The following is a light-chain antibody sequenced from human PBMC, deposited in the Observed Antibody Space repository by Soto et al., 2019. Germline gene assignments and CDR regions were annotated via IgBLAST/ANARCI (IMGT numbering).Light chain of an antibody. V-gene: IGKV1-17*01. CDR3: LQHNSTPFT. CDR2: LAS. CDR1: QGISDD. J-gene: IGKJ3*01. Sequence: DIQMTQSPSSLSASVGDRVTITCRASQGISDDLGWYQQKPGKAPKRLIFLASRLQIGVPSRFSGSGSGTEFTLTISSLQPEDFATYYCLQHNSTPFTFGPGTKVDIK.